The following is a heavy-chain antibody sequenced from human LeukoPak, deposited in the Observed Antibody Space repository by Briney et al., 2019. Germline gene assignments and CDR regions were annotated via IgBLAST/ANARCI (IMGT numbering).Heavy chain of an antibody. J-gene: IGHJ3*02. V-gene: IGHV1-24*01. Sequence: ASVKVSCKVFGYTLTELSMHWVRQAPGKGLEWMGGFDPENGETIYAQKFQGRVSMTRDNPMSTAYLELSGLRPDDTAVYYCARARTDLESGDLSYAFEIWGQGTMITVS. CDR3: ARARTDLESGDLSYAFEI. D-gene: IGHD1-1*01. CDR1: GYTLTELS. CDR2: FDPENGET.